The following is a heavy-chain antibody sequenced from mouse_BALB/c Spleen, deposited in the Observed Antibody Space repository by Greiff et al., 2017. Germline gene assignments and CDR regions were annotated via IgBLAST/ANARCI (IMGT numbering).Heavy chain of an antibody. CDR3: ARRSFYGNFEAY. D-gene: IGHD2-1*01. V-gene: IGHV1-7*01. CDR2: INPSTGYT. CDR1: GYTFTSYW. Sequence: VQLQQSGAELAKPGASVKMSCKASGYTFTSYWMHWVKQRPGQGLEWIGYINPSTGYTEYNQKFKDKATLTADKSSSTAYMQLSSLTSKDSAVYYCARRSFYGNFEAYWGQGTLVTVSA. J-gene: IGHJ3*01.